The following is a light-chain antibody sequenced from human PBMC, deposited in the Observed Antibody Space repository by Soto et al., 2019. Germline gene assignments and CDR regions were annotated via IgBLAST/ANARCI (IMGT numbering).Light chain of an antibody. CDR1: SSNIGAGYD. Sequence: QSVLTQPPSVSGAPGQRVTISCTGSSSNIGAGYDVHWYQQLPGTAPKLLIYDNNNRPSGVPDRFSGSKSGTSASLAITGLRAEDEADYYCQSYDSSLSSWVFGGGTKLTVL. V-gene: IGLV1-40*01. CDR2: DNN. CDR3: QSYDSSLSSWV. J-gene: IGLJ3*02.